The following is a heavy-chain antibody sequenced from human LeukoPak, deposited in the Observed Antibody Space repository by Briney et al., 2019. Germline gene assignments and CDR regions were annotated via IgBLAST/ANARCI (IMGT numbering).Heavy chain of an antibody. CDR3: ARDQGGHSYGFIDY. CDR2: IYYSGST. V-gene: IGHV4-59*01. J-gene: IGHJ4*02. Sequence: SETLSLTCSVSGGSISSYYWSWIRQPPGKGLEWIGYIYYSGSTNYNPSLKSRVTISVDTSKNQFSLKLSSVIAADTAVYYCARDQGGHSYGFIDYWGQGTLVTVSS. CDR1: GGSISSYY. D-gene: IGHD5-18*01.